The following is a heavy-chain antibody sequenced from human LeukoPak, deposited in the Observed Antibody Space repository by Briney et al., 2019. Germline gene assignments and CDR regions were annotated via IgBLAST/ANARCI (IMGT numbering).Heavy chain of an antibody. Sequence: AGGSLRLSCAASGFTFSSYAMSWVRQAPGKGLEWVSAISGSGGSTYYADSVKGRFTISRDNSKNTLYLQMNSLRAEDTALYYCARPAMTTVTRFDYWGQGTLVTVSS. CDR3: ARPAMTTVTRFDY. D-gene: IGHD4-11*01. CDR1: GFTFSSYA. J-gene: IGHJ4*02. CDR2: ISGSGGST. V-gene: IGHV3-23*01.